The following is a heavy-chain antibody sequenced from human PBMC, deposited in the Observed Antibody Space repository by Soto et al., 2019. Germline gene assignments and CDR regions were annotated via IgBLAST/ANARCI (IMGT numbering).Heavy chain of an antibody. J-gene: IGHJ6*02. CDR3: ARGGVTALTLYYYYGMDV. CDR1: GYTFTSYG. CDR2: ISAYNGNT. D-gene: IGHD2-21*02. V-gene: IGHV1-18*01. Sequence: ASVKGSCKASGYTFTSYGISWVRQAPGQGLEWMGWISAYNGNTNYAQKLQGRVTMTTDTSTSTAYMELRSLRSDDTAVYYCARGGVTALTLYYYYGMDVWGQGTTVTVSS.